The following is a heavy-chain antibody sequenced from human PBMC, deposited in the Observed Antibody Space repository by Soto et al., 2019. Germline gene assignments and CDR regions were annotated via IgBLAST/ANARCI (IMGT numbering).Heavy chain of an antibody. J-gene: IGHJ5*02. Sequence: GASVKVSCKASGYTFTSYGISWVRQAPGQGLEWMGWISAYNGNTNYAQKLQGRVTMTTDTSTSTVYMELRSLRSDDTAVYYCARAPSIAAAGWENNWFDPWGQGTLVTVSS. D-gene: IGHD6-13*01. CDR3: ARAPSIAAAGWENNWFDP. CDR2: ISAYNGNT. V-gene: IGHV1-18*04. CDR1: GYTFTSYG.